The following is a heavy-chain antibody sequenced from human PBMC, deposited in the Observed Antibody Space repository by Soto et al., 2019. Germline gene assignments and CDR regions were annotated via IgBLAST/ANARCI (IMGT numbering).Heavy chain of an antibody. Sequence: EVQLLESGGGLVQPGGSLRLSCAASGFTFSSYAMSWVRQAPGKGLEWVSVLSGSGGSTYYADSVKGRFTISKDNSKTTLYLQMNSVSAEDTAVYYCAKGPYNWNYLPHPSDYGGQGTLVTVSS. D-gene: IGHD1-7*01. CDR2: LSGSGGST. CDR1: GFTFSSYA. CDR3: AKGPYNWNYLPHPSDY. V-gene: IGHV3-23*01. J-gene: IGHJ4*02.